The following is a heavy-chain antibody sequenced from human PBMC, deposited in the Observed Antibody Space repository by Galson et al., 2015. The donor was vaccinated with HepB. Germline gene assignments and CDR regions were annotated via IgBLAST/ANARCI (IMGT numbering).Heavy chain of an antibody. CDR3: TTEAAYMIVVGNDAFDI. J-gene: IGHJ3*02. D-gene: IGHD3-22*01. CDR1: GFTFSNAW. CDR2: IKSKTDGGTT. Sequence: SLRLSCAASGFTFSNAWMSWVRQAPGKGLEWVGRIKSKTDGGTTDYAAPVKGRFTISRDDSKNTLYLQMNSLKTEDTAVYYCTTEAAYMIVVGNDAFDIWGQGTMVTVSS. V-gene: IGHV3-15*01.